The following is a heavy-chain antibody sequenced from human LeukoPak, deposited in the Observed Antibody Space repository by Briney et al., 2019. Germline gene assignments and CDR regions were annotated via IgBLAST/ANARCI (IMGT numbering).Heavy chain of an antibody. Sequence: TLSLTCTVSGGSISSGSYYWSWIRQPAGKGLEWIGRIYTSGSTNYNPSLKSRVTISVDTSKNQFSLKLSSVTAADTAVYYCARVGKMAAAEYYYMDVWGKGTTVTVSS. V-gene: IGHV4-61*02. J-gene: IGHJ6*03. CDR3: ARVGKMAAAEYYYMDV. CDR1: GGSISSGSYY. D-gene: IGHD6-13*01. CDR2: IYTSGST.